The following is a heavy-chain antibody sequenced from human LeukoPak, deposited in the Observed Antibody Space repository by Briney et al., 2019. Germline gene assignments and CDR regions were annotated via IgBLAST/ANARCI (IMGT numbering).Heavy chain of an antibody. Sequence: GGSLRLSCAASGFSFSSYAMSWVRQAPGKGLEWVSSISSSSSYIYYADSVKGRFTISRDNAKNSLYLQMNSLRAEDTAVYYCAKDRSFGVGSPYYWGQGTLVTVSS. CDR1: GFSFSSYA. V-gene: IGHV3-21*01. CDR3: AKDRSFGVGSPYY. J-gene: IGHJ4*02. CDR2: ISSSSSYI. D-gene: IGHD3-3*01.